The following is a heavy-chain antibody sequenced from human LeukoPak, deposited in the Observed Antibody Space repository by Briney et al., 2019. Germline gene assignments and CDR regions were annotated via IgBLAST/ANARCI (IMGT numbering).Heavy chain of an antibody. CDR2: IHGNGETT. CDR3: AKDPNGDYVGAFDS. Sequence: GGTLRLSCTASGFNLASYMLNWVRQAPGKGLEWVSGIHGNGETTYYADSVKGRFTISRDNSRELLYLQMNSLRVEDTAVYYCAKDPNGDYVGAFDSWGQGTMVTVSS. CDR1: GFNLASYM. J-gene: IGHJ3*02. D-gene: IGHD4-17*01. V-gene: IGHV3-23*01.